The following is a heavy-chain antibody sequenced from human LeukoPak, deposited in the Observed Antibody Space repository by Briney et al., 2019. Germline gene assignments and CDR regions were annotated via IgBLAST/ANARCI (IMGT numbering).Heavy chain of an antibody. CDR1: GYSFAISW. CDR3: ARHETDSSGYLTSWFDP. D-gene: IGHD6-19*01. J-gene: IGHJ5*02. Sequence: GESLKISCKGSGYSFAISWIGWVRQVPGKGLEWMGFIYPGDSNTRYSPSFQGRVTISADKSISTAYLQWSSLKASDTAIYYCARHETDSSGYLTSWFDPWGQGTLVTVSS. V-gene: IGHV5-51*01. CDR2: IYPGDSNT.